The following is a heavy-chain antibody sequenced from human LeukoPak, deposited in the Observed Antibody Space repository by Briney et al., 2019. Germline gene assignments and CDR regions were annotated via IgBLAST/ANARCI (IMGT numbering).Heavy chain of an antibody. V-gene: IGHV4-39*07. J-gene: IGHJ6*02. CDR3: ARDRRIAAAGPNQYYYGMDV. CDR1: GGSISSGGYY. CDR2: IYYSGST. Sequence: SETLSLTCTVSGGSISSGGYYWSWIRQPPGKGLEWIGSIYYSGSTYYNPSLKSRVTISVDTSKNQFSLKLSSVTAADTAVYYCARDRRIAAAGPNQYYYGMDVWGQGTTVTVSS. D-gene: IGHD6-13*01.